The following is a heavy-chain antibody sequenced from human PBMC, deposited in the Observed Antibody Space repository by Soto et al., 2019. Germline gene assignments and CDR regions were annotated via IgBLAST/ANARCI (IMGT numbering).Heavy chain of an antibody. D-gene: IGHD2-15*01. J-gene: IGHJ4*02. Sequence: PGGSLRLSCAASGFTFSTYAMSWVRQAPGKGLEWVSAISGSGGDTYYADSVKGRFTISRDNSKNKLYLQMNSLSAEDTAVYYCANIGYCSGGSCYWRPDGYFDYWGQGTLVTVSS. CDR2: ISGSGGDT. V-gene: IGHV3-23*01. CDR1: GFTFSTYA. CDR3: ANIGYCSGGSCYWRPDGYFDY.